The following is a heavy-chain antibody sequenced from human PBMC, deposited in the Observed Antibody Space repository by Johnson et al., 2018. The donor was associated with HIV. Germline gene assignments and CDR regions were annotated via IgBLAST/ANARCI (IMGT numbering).Heavy chain of an antibody. CDR1: GFTFSNYD. CDR3: ANGQEWELANDAFDI. J-gene: IGHJ3*02. CDR2: IGNAGDT. Sequence: VQLVESGGGLVQPGGSLRLSCAASGFTFSNYDMHCVRQGTGKGLEWVSGIGNAGDTYYPGSVKGRFTISRENAKNSLYLQMNSLRAEDTAVYYCANGQEWELANDAFDIWGQGTMVTVSS. V-gene: IGHV3-13*01. D-gene: IGHD1-26*01.